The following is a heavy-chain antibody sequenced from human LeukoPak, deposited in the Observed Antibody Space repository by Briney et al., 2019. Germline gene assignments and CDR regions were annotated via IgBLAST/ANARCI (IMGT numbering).Heavy chain of an antibody. D-gene: IGHD3-3*01. Sequence: SVKVSCKASGGTFGTYTISWVRQAPGQGLEWMGRILPIIHILDYAQKFQDRVTITADTSTNTAYMELGSLRSEDTAVYYCARETEDDSIFGVVFGPLDYWGQGTLVTVSS. CDR1: GGTFGTYT. J-gene: IGHJ4*02. CDR2: ILPIIHIL. V-gene: IGHV1-69*04. CDR3: ARETEDDSIFGVVFGPLDY.